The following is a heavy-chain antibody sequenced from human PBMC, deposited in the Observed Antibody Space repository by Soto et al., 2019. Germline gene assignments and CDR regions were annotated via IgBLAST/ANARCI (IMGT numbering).Heavy chain of an antibody. D-gene: IGHD4-4*01. Sequence: QITLKESGPTLVKPTQTLTLTCTFSGFPLSTSGVGVGWIRQRPGKALERLALIYWDDDKRYRPSLKSRLTITKDTSKTQVVVTMTNMDPVDTATYYCAHRQTTVSWGTFDYWGQGTLVTVSS. J-gene: IGHJ4*02. CDR3: AHRQTTVSWGTFDY. V-gene: IGHV2-5*02. CDR1: GFPLSTSGVG. CDR2: IYWDDDK.